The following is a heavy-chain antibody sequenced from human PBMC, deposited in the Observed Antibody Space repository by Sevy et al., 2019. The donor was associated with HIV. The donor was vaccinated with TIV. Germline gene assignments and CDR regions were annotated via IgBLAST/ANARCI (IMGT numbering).Heavy chain of an antibody. CDR1: GFTFSRFG. CDR3: AKGKYHVDY. J-gene: IGHJ4*01. V-gene: IGHV3-30*18. Sequence: GGSLRLSCAASGFTFSRFGMNWVRQAPGKGLEWVARISSDGNDYAESVKGRFTISRDNSKNTLHLQMNSLKTEDTAIYYCAKGKYHVDYWGLGTLVTVSS. CDR2: ISSDGN.